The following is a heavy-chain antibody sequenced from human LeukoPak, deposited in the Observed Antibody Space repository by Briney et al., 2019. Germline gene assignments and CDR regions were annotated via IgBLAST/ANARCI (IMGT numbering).Heavy chain of an antibody. CDR2: IYYRGTT. CDR3: ARLPRYGGYDHFDY. J-gene: IGHJ4*02. V-gene: IGHV4-59*12. CDR1: GDSIDSNY. D-gene: IGHD5-12*01. Sequence: PSETLSLTCTVSGDSIDSNYWCWIRQPPGKGLEWIGYIYYRGTTSYNPFLKSRVTISVDTSKNQFSLKLNSVTAADTAVYYCARLPRYGGYDHFDYWGQGILVIVSS.